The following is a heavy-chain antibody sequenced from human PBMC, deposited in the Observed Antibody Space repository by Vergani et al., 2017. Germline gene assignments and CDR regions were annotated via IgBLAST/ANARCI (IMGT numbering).Heavy chain of an antibody. CDR2: IYYSGST. CDR1: GGSISSSSYY. Sequence: QLQLQESGPGLVKPSETLSLTCTVSGGSISSSSYYWGWIRQPPGKGLEWIGSIYYSGSTYYNPSLKSRVTISVDTSKNQFSLKLSSVTAADTAVYYCARGSAITMVRGVIFWFDPWGQGTLVTVSS. D-gene: IGHD3-10*01. CDR3: ARGSAITMVRGVIFWFDP. V-gene: IGHV4-39*07. J-gene: IGHJ5*02.